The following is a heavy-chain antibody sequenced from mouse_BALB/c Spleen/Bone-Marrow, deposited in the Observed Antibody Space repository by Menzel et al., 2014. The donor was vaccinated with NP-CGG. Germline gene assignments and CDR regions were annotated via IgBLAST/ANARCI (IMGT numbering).Heavy chain of an antibody. CDR3: ATYDGFYFDY. Sequence: VQLQQSGPSLVKPSQTLSLTCSVTGDSIXSGYWNWIRKFPGNKLEYMGYISYSGSTYYSPSLKSRISITRDTSKNQYYLQLNPVTTEDTATYYCATYDGFYFDYWGQGTTLTVSS. D-gene: IGHD2-3*01. CDR1: GDSIXSGY. V-gene: IGHV3-8*02. CDR2: ISYSGST. J-gene: IGHJ2*01.